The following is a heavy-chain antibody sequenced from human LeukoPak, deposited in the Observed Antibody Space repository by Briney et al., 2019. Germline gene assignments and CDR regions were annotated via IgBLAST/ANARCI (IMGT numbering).Heavy chain of an antibody. CDR1: GFTFSDYY. CDR3: ARSGHDYPYYFDY. CDR2: ISSSGSTI. J-gene: IGHJ4*02. D-gene: IGHD4-11*01. V-gene: IGHV3-11*01. Sequence: GGSLRLSCAASGFTFSDYYMSWIRRAPGKGLKWVSYISSSGSTIYYADSVKGRFTISRDNAKNSLYLQMNSLRAEDTAVYYCARSGHDYPYYFDYWGQGTLVTVSS.